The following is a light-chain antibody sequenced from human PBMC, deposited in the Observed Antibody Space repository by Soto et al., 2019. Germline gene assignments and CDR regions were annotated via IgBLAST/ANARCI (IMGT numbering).Light chain of an antibody. V-gene: IGKV1-9*01. CDR1: QGINSY. CDR2: GAS. CDR3: QLLNSYLEGT. Sequence: IQLTQSPSSLSASVGDRVIITCRASQGINSYLAWYQQKPGQAPKLLIYGASTLQRGVSSRFSGSGSGTDFTLSISSLQPEDSATYYCQLLNSYLEGTFGQGTKVEIK. J-gene: IGKJ1*01.